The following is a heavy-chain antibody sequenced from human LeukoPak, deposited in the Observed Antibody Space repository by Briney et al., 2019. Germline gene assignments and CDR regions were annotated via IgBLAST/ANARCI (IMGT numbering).Heavy chain of an antibody. Sequence: ASVKVSCKASGYTFTSYAMNWVRQAPGQGLEWMGIINPSGGSTSYAQKFQGRVTMTRDTSTSTVYMELSSLRFEDTAVYYCARRGPWVVPDYWGQGTLVTVSS. CDR3: ARRGPWVVPDY. CDR2: INPSGGST. J-gene: IGHJ4*02. CDR1: GYTFTSYA. V-gene: IGHV1-46*01. D-gene: IGHD2-2*01.